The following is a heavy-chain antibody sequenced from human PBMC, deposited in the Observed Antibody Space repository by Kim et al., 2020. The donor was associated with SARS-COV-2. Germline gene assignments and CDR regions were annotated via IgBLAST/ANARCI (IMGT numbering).Heavy chain of an antibody. V-gene: IGHV1-3*01. Sequence: KFQGRVTITRDTSASTAYMELSSLRSEDTAVYYCARVGVVPAAILYYFDYWGQGTLVTVSS. J-gene: IGHJ4*02. D-gene: IGHD2-2*01. CDR3: ARVGVVPAAILYYFDY.